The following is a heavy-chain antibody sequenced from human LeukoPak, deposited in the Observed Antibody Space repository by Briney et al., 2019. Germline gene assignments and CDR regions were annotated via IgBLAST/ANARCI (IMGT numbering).Heavy chain of an antibody. Sequence: SETLSLTCAVSGYSISSGYYWGWIRQPPGKGLQWIGSSYHSGSTYYNPSLRSRVTTSVDTSKNQFSLELSSVTAADTAVYYCARQHYYDSSGFYPPATRVYYYYYYMDVCGKGTTVTVSS. CDR2: SYHSGST. CDR1: GYSISSGYY. V-gene: IGHV4-38-2*01. D-gene: IGHD3-22*01. J-gene: IGHJ6*03. CDR3: ARQHYYDSSGFYPPATRVYYYYYYMDV.